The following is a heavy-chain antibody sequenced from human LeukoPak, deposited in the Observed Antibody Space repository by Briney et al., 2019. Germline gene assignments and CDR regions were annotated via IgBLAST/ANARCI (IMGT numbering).Heavy chain of an antibody. D-gene: IGHD3-9*01. CDR2: IKQEGSEK. CDR3: ARVDDILTGYYSYYFDY. Sequence: GGSLRLSCAASGFTFSSYWMSWVRQAPGKGLEWVANIKQEGSEKYYVDSVKGRFTISRDNAKNSLYLQMNSLRAEDTAVYYCARVDDILTGYYSYYFDYWGQGTLVTVSS. V-gene: IGHV3-7*01. CDR1: GFTFSSYW. J-gene: IGHJ4*02.